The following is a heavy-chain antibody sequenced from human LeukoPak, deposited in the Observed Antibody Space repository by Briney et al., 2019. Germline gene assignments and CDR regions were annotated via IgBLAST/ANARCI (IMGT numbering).Heavy chain of an antibody. Sequence: SETLSLTCTVSGGSISSYYWSWIRQHPGKGLEWIGYIYYSGSTNYNPSLKSRVTISVDTSKNQFSLKLSSVTAADTAVYYCARHGSKFYYYYMDVWGKGTTVTVSS. CDR1: GGSISSYY. CDR2: IYYSGST. J-gene: IGHJ6*03. V-gene: IGHV4-59*08. CDR3: ARHGSKFYYYYMDV. D-gene: IGHD1-14*01.